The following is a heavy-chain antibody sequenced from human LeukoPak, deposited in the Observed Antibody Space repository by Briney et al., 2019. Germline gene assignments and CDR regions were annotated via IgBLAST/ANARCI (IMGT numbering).Heavy chain of an antibody. CDR1: GASINSNNYY. D-gene: IGHD3-22*01. J-gene: IGHJ4*02. V-gene: IGHV4-39*01. Sequence: SETLSLTCTVSGASINSNNYYWGWLRQSPGTGLEWLGTVCYRGSIYYNPSLKSRVTISVGTSRKQFSLKRSSVTAADTAVYYCARHWDSSGYYGGGFDYWGQGTLVTVSS. CDR2: VCYRGSI. CDR3: ARHWDSSGYYGGGFDY.